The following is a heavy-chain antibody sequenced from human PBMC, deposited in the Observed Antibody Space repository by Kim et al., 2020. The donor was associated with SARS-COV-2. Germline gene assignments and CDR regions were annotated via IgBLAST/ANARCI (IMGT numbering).Heavy chain of an antibody. CDR1: GGSISSYY. CDR3: SRASITMVWGVINVFYY. D-gene: IGHD3-10*01. J-gene: IGHJ6*01. CDR2: IYYSGST. V-gene: IGHV4-59*08. Sequence: SETLSLTCTVSGGSISSYYWSWIRQPQGKGLEWIGYIYYSGSTNYNPSLKIRVTISVDTSKNQFSLYLNSGTAADTAVYFCSRASITMVWGVINVFYY.